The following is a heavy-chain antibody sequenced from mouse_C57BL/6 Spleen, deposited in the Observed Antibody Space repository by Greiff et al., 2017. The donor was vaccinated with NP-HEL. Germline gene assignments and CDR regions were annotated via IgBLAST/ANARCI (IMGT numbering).Heavy chain of an antibody. CDR1: GFTFSNYW. D-gene: IGHD3-2*02. CDR3: TTAQAPFAY. Sequence: EVQLQESGGGLVQPGGSMKLSCVASGFTFSNYWMNWVRQSPEKGLEWVAQIRLKSDNYATHYAESVKGRFTISRDDSKSSVYLQMNNLRAEDTGIYYCTTAQAPFAYWGQGTLVTVSA. V-gene: IGHV6-3*01. CDR2: IRLKSDNYAT. J-gene: IGHJ3*01.